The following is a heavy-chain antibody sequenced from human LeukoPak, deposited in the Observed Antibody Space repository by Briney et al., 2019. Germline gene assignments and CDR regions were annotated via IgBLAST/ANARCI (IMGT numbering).Heavy chain of an antibody. CDR1: GYTFTSYD. V-gene: IGHV1-8*01. D-gene: IGHD4-17*01. J-gene: IGHJ6*03. CDR2: MNPNSGNT. CDR3: ARVSYGDYGYCYYMDV. Sequence: ASVKVSCKASGYTFTSYDINWVRQAPGQGLEWMGWMNPNSGNTGYAQKFQGRVTMTRNTSISTAYMELSSLRSEDTAVYYCARVSYGDYGYCYYMDVWGKGTTVTISS.